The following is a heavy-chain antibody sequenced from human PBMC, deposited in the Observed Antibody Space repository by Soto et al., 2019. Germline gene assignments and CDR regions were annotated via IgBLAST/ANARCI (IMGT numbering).Heavy chain of an antibody. J-gene: IGHJ4*02. CDR1: GYTVTGYG. CDR3: ARDLGYYDILTGLPTFDY. CDR2: ISAYNGNT. V-gene: IGHV1-18*01. Sequence: ASVKVSFKASGYTVTGYGISWVGQAPGQGLEWMGWISAYNGNTNYAQKLQGRVTMTTDTSTSTAYMELRSLRSDDTAVYYCARDLGYYDILTGLPTFDYWGQGTLVTVSS. D-gene: IGHD3-9*01.